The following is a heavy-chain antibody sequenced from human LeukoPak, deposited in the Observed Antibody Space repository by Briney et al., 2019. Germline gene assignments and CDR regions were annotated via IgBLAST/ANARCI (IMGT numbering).Heavy chain of an antibody. J-gene: IGHJ4*02. D-gene: IGHD4-17*01. Sequence: GGSLRLSCAASGFTFSSYAMSWVRQAPGKGLEWVSAISGSGGSTYYADAVKGRFTISRDNSTITLYLQINSLRAEDTAVYYCAKADYGDHDYWGQGTLVTVS. V-gene: IGHV3-23*01. CDR3: AKADYGDHDY. CDR2: ISGSGGST. CDR1: GFTFSSYA.